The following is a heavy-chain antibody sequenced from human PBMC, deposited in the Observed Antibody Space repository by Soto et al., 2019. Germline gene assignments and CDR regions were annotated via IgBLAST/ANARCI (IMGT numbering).Heavy chain of an antibody. J-gene: IGHJ2*01. CDR1: GGSISSYY. V-gene: IGHV4-59*01. CDR3: ARGRGGYFDL. CDR2: IYYSGST. Sequence: QVQLQESGPGLVKPSETLSLTCTVSGGSISSYYWSWIRQPPGKGLEWIGYIYYSGSTNYNPSLKSRVPIAVDTSKNQSSLKLSSVTAADTAVYYCARGRGGYFDLWGRGTLVTVSS.